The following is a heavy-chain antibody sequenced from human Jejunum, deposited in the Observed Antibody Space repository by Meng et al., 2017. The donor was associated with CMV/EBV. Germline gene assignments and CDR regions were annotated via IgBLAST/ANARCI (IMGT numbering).Heavy chain of an antibody. V-gene: IGHV3-21*01. J-gene: IGHJ6*02. CDR2: ISSSSSYI. CDR1: GFTFSSYS. Sequence: GFTFSSYSMNWVRQAPGKGLEWVSSISSSSSYIYYADSLKGRFAISRDNAKNSLFLQMNSLRAEDTAVYYCANQLPWNYYYGMDLWGQGTTVTVSS. CDR3: ANQLPWNYYYGMDL. D-gene: IGHD2-2*01.